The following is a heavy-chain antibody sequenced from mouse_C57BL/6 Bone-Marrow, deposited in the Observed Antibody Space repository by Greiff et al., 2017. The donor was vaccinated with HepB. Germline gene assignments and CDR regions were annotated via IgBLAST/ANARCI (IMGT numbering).Heavy chain of an antibody. CDR2: IYPGEGDT. Sequence: VQLQQSGPELVKPGASVKISCKASGYAFSSSWMNWVKQRPGKGLEWIGRIYPGEGDTNYNGKFKGKATLTADKSRSTAYMKLSSLTADDSAVYFCARNYDYGRQDWCAMDDWGQGTSVTVSS. J-gene: IGHJ4*01. CDR3: ARNYDYGRQDWCAMDD. D-gene: IGHD2-4*01. V-gene: IGHV1-82*01. CDR1: GYAFSSSW.